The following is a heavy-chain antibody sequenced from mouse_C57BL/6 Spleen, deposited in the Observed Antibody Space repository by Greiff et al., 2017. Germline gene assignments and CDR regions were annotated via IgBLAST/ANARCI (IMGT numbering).Heavy chain of an antibody. V-gene: IGHV5-12*01. J-gene: IGHJ2*01. D-gene: IGHD6-1*01. CDR3: ARPTYFSPYYFDY. Sequence: EVQVVESGGGLVQPGGSLKLSCAASGFTCSDYYMYWVRQTPEKRLEWVAYISNGGGSTYYPDTVKGRFTISRNNAKNNLYLQMSRLKSEDTAMYYCARPTYFSPYYFDYCAQGTTLPVSS. CDR2: ISNGGGST. CDR1: GFTCSDYY.